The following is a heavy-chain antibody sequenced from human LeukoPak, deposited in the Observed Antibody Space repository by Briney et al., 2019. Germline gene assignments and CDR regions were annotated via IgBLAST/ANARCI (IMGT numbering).Heavy chain of an antibody. CDR1: GFTFSTYG. CDR3: ARAESGGSLDP. CDR2: ISNGGSYK. D-gene: IGHD1-26*01. J-gene: IGHJ5*02. Sequence: PGGSLRLSCEASGFTFSTYGMHWVRQAPGKGLEWVAGISNGGSYKYYADSVKGRFTISRDNAKNSLYLQMNSLRAEDTAVYYCARAESGGSLDPWGQGTLVTVSS. V-gene: IGHV3-30*03.